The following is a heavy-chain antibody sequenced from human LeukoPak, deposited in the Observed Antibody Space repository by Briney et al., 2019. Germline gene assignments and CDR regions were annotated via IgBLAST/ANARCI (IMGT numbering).Heavy chain of an antibody. CDR3: ARVNTMIVVDY. D-gene: IGHD3-22*01. Sequence: PSETLSLTCAVYGGSFSGYYWSWIRQPPGKGLERIGEINHSGSTNYNPSLKSRVTISVDTSKNQFSLKLSSVTAADTAVYYCARVNTMIVVDYWGQGTLVTVSS. J-gene: IGHJ4*02. V-gene: IGHV4-34*01. CDR1: GGSFSGYY. CDR2: INHSGST.